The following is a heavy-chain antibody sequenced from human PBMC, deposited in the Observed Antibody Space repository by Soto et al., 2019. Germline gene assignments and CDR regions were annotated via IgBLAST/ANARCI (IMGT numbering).Heavy chain of an antibody. V-gene: IGHV1-69*13. CDR3: ARGIFGGGDCYSRIDV. CDR2: IIPLYGTT. Sequence: SVQASCKASGDTFSSYAISWVRQAPGHGLEWMGGIIPLYGTTNYAQKFQDRVTITADESTSTAYMELSSLTSDDTAVYYCARGIFGGGDCYSRIDVWAQGPLVPVSS. CDR1: GDTFSSYA. J-gene: IGHJ4*02. D-gene: IGHD2-21*02.